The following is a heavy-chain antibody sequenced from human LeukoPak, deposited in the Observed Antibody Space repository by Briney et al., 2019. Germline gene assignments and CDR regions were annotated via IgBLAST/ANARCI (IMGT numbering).Heavy chain of an antibody. Sequence: GGSLRLSRSVSGFTFSKYWMRWVRQAPGKGLDWVASIDKDGSEKRYVDSVKGRFTIFRDNAKNSVYLQMTSLGAEDTAVYYCATYTQYFGAPGTDYWGQGTLVTVSS. D-gene: IGHD3-10*01. CDR1: GFTFSKYW. J-gene: IGHJ4*02. CDR3: ATYTQYFGAPGTDY. V-gene: IGHV3-7*01. CDR2: IDKDGSEK.